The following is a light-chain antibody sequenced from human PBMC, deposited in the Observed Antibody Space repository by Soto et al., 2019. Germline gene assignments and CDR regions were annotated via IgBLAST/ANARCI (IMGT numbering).Light chain of an antibody. CDR2: KAS. Sequence: DIQMTQSPSTLSGSVGDSVTITCRASQTISSWLAWYQQKPGKAPKLLIYKASTLKSEVTSRFIASGSGTEFTLTISSLQPDDFATYYCQHYNSYSEAFGQGTKVELK. V-gene: IGKV1-5*03. J-gene: IGKJ1*01. CDR1: QTISSW. CDR3: QHYNSYSEA.